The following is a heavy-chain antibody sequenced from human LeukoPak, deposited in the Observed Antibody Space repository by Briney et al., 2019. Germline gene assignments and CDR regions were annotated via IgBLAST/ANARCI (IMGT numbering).Heavy chain of an antibody. CDR3: ARMYSSGWPLDPVDI. CDR1: GYTLTELS. J-gene: IGHJ3*02. CDR2: FDPEDGET. D-gene: IGHD6-19*01. Sequence: ASVKVSCKVSGYTLTELSMHWVRQAPGKGLEWMGGFDPEDGETIYAQKFQGRVTMTEDTSTDTAYMELSSLRPDDTAVYYCARMYSSGWPLDPVDIWGQGTMVTVS. V-gene: IGHV1-24*01.